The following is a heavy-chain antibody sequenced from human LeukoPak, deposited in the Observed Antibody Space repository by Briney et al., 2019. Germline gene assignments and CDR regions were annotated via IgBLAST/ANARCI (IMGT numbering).Heavy chain of an antibody. V-gene: IGHV3-30*18. CDR2: ISYDGRNK. CDR1: GVTFSTYG. CDR3: AKGYSAYDVDY. D-gene: IGHD5-12*01. J-gene: IGHJ4*02. Sequence: GRSLRLSCAASGVTFSTYGMHCVRQAPGKGLEWVGVISYDGRNKYYADSVKGRFTISRDNSKNTLYLQMNSLRAEDTAVYYCAKGYSAYDVDYWGQGPLVTVSS.